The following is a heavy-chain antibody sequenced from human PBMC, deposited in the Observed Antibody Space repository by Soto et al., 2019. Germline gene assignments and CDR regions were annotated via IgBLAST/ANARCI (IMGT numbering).Heavy chain of an antibody. CDR3: AKLRVGY. J-gene: IGHJ4*02. V-gene: IGHV3-30*18. Sequence: QVQLVESGGGVVQPGRSLRLSCAASGFTFSSYGMHWVRQAPGKGLEWVAVISYDGSNKYYADSVKGRFTISRDNSKNTLYLQMNSLRAEDTAVYYCAKLRVGYWGQGTLVPVSS. CDR2: ISYDGSNK. D-gene: IGHD2-2*01. CDR1: GFTFSSYG.